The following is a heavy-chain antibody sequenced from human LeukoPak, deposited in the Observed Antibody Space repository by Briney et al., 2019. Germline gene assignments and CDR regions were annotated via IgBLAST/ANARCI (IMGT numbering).Heavy chain of an antibody. CDR1: GGTLSGYY. CDR3: ARLKLVTGSHARRDV. V-gene: IGHV4-34*01. Sequence: PSETLSLTCAVYGGTLSGYYWSWIRQPPGKGLEWIGEISHSGSINCNPSLKSRVAISADKSKNQFSLNLSSVTAADTAVYYCARLKLVTGSHARRDVWGKGTAVIVSS. J-gene: IGHJ6*04. CDR2: ISHSGSI. D-gene: IGHD3-10*01.